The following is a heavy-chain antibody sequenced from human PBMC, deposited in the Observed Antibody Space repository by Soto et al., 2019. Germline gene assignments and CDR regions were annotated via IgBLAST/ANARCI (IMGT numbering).Heavy chain of an antibody. J-gene: IGHJ4*02. V-gene: IGHV3-53*01. Sequence: EVQLVESGGGLIQPGGSLRLSCAVSGFTVSNNYMSWVRQAPGKGLEGVSVIYSGGYTAYGDSVKGRFTISRDNSKNTLFLKIKGRGPDGRAFFYGATERGGGGYWGQGTLVTVSS. D-gene: IGHD3-10*01. CDR2: IYSGGYT. CDR3: ATERGGGGY. CDR1: GFTVSNNY.